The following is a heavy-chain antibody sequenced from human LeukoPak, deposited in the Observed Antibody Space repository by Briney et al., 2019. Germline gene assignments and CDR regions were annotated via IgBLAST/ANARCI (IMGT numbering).Heavy chain of an antibody. D-gene: IGHD3-3*01. V-gene: IGHV4-39*01. Sequence: PSETLSLTCAVYGGSFSGYYWGWIRQPPGKGLEWIGSIYYSGSTYYNPSLKSRVTISVDTSKNQFSLKLSSVTAADTAVYYCASPQVLRFLEWYAFDIWGQGTMVTVSS. CDR2: IYYSGST. CDR3: ASPQVLRFLEWYAFDI. CDR1: GGSFSGYY. J-gene: IGHJ3*02.